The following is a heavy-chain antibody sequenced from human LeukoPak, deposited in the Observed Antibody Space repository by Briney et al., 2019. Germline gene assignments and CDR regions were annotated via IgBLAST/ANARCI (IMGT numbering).Heavy chain of an antibody. Sequence: GASVKVSCKASGYTFTGYYMHWVRQAPGQGLEWMGWINPNSGGTNHAQKFQGRVTMTRDTSISTAYMELSRLRSDDTAVYYCARSSHSRIAAAGSDYYGMDVWGQGTTVTVSS. V-gene: IGHV1-2*02. J-gene: IGHJ6*02. CDR2: INPNSGGT. D-gene: IGHD6-13*01. CDR1: GYTFTGYY. CDR3: ARSSHSRIAAAGSDYYGMDV.